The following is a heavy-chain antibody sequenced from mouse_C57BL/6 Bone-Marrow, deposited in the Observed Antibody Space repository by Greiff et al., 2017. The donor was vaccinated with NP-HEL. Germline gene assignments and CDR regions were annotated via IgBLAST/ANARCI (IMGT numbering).Heavy chain of an antibody. J-gene: IGHJ1*03. D-gene: IGHD1-1*01. CDR1: GYTFTSYR. CDR3: ARKGITTVVATDWYFDV. CDR2: IHPNSGST. Sequence: VQLQQPGAELVKPGASVKLSCKASGYTFTSYRMHWVKQRPGQGLEWIGMIHPNSGSTNYNEKFKSKATLTVDKSSSTAYMQLSSLTSEDSAVYSCARKGITTVVATDWYFDVWGTGTTVTVSS. V-gene: IGHV1-64*01.